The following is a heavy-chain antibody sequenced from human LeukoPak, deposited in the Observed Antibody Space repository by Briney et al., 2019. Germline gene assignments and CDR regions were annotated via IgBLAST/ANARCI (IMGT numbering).Heavy chain of an antibody. D-gene: IGHD2-2*01. Sequence: SETLSLTCTVSGGSINSTTYYWGWIRQSPGKGLEWIGYIYYSGSTYYNPSLKSRVTISLDTSKNQFSLKLTSVTAADTAVYYCASLPTEVVPAAKYAFDFWGQGTMVTVSS. V-gene: IGHV4-30-4*08. CDR3: ASLPTEVVPAAKYAFDF. CDR2: IYYSGST. CDR1: GGSINSTTYY. J-gene: IGHJ3*01.